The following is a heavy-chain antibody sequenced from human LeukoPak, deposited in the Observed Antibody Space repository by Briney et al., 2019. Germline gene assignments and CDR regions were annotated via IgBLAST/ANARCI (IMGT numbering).Heavy chain of an antibody. Sequence: PGGSLRLSCAASGFTFSSYGTHWVRQAPGKGLEWVAFIRYDGSNKYYADSVKGRFTISRDNSKNTLYLQMNSLRAEDTAVYYCAKTTYDILTGYFNWGQGTLVTVSS. CDR3: AKTTYDILTGYFN. CDR2: IRYDGSNK. J-gene: IGHJ4*02. CDR1: GFTFSSYG. V-gene: IGHV3-30*02. D-gene: IGHD3-9*01.